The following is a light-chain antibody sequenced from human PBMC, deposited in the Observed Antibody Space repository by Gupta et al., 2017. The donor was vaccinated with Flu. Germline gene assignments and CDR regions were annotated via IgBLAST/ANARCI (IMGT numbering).Light chain of an antibody. Sequence: SYELTQPPSVSVSPGQTASITCSGDKLGSKYACWYQQKPGQSPVLVIFQDNNRPSRIPERFSASNSGNTATLTISGTQAVDEADYYSQAWDSSTVVFGGGTRLTVL. V-gene: IGLV3-1*01. CDR3: QAWDSSTVV. J-gene: IGLJ2*01. CDR1: KLGSKY. CDR2: QDN.